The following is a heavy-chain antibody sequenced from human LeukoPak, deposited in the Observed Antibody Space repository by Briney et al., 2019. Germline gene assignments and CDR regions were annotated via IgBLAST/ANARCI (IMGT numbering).Heavy chain of an antibody. D-gene: IGHD5-18*01. Sequence: GASVKVSCKASGYTFTGCYMHWVRQAPGQGLEWMGWINPNSGGTNYAQKFQGRVTMTRDTSISTAYMELSRLRSDDTVVYYCAREKAVDTAMENNWFDPWGQGTLVNVSS. V-gene: IGHV1-2*02. CDR1: GYTFTGCY. CDR2: INPNSGGT. J-gene: IGHJ5*02. CDR3: AREKAVDTAMENNWFDP.